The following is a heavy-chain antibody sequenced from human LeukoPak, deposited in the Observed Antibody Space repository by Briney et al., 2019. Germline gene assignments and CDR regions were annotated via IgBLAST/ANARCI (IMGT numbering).Heavy chain of an antibody. V-gene: IGHV4-34*01. D-gene: IGHD3-16*02. CDR2: ITHSGST. J-gene: IGHJ4*02. Sequence: SETLSLTCAVYGGSFSGYYWSWIRQPPGKGLEWIGEITHSGSTNYNPSLKSRVTISVDTSKNQFSLKLSSVTAADTAVYYCARAYYDYVWGSYRYAVGEYYFDYWGQGTLVTVSS. CDR3: ARAYYDYVWGSYRYAVGEYYFDY. CDR1: GGSFSGYY.